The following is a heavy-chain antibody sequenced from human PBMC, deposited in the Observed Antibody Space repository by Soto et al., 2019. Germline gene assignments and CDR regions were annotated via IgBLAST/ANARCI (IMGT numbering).Heavy chain of an antibody. CDR1: GYTFTSYG. J-gene: IGHJ4*02. V-gene: IGHV1-18*01. D-gene: IGHD1-1*01. Sequence: QVQLVQSGAEVKKPGASVKVSCTDSGYTFTSYGISWLRQAPGQGLEWMGWISAYNGNTNYAQKLQGRVTMTTDTSPSTAYMELVSLRADDTAVSSCARTTLHNTLGYWGQGTLVTVSS. CDR3: ARTTLHNTLGY. CDR2: ISAYNGNT.